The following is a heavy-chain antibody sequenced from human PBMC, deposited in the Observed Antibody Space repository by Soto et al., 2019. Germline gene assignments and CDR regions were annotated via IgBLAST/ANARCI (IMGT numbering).Heavy chain of an antibody. CDR2: IDWDDDK. Sequence: SGPTLVNPTQTLTLTCTFSGFSLSTSGMCVSWIRQPPGKALEWLALIDWDDDKYYSTSLKTRLTISKDTSKNQVVLTMTNMDPVDTATYYCARIQGLAAHYYYYGIDVRGQRTTVTVSS. D-gene: IGHD6-13*01. CDR3: ARIQGLAAHYYYYGIDV. V-gene: IGHV2-70*01. J-gene: IGHJ6*02. CDR1: GFSLSTSGMC.